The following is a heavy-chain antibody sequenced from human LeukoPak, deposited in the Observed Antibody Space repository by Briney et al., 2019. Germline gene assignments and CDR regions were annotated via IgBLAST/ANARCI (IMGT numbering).Heavy chain of an antibody. J-gene: IGHJ4*02. V-gene: IGHV4-4*02. CDR1: GGSISGSNW. Sequence: PSATLSLTCAVSGGSISGSNWWSWVRPPPGKGLEWIGEIYHSGSTNYNPSLKSRLTISVDKSKNQFSLKLSSVTAADTAVYYWARDPYGSIDYWGQGTLVTVSS. D-gene: IGHD3-10*01. CDR2: IYHSGST. CDR3: ARDPYGSIDY.